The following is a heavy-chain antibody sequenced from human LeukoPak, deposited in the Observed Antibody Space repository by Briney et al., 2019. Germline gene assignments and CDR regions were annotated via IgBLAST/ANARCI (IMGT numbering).Heavy chain of an antibody. Sequence: SETLSPTCTVSGGSISSSSYYWGWIRQPPGKGLECVGNIYSSGTTYYNPSLKSRVTISIDTSKSQFSLRLSSVTAADTAMYYCVQNTPGTIEHWGQGTLVTVSS. CDR3: VQNTPGTIEH. J-gene: IGHJ1*01. CDR2: IYSSGTT. D-gene: IGHD1-7*01. CDR1: GGSISSSSYY. V-gene: IGHV4-39*01.